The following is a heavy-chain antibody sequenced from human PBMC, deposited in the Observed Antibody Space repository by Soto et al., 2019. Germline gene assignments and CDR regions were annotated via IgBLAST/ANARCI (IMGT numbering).Heavy chain of an antibody. V-gene: IGHV1-18*01. CDR1: GYTFTSYG. Sequence: GASVKVCCKASGYTFTSYGISCVRPAPGQGLEWMGWISAYNGNTNYAQKLQGRVTMTTDTSTSTAYMELRSLRSDDTAVYYCARDWTVLPGYGMDVWGQGTTVTVSS. D-gene: IGHD3-10*01. CDR2: ISAYNGNT. CDR3: ARDWTVLPGYGMDV. J-gene: IGHJ6*02.